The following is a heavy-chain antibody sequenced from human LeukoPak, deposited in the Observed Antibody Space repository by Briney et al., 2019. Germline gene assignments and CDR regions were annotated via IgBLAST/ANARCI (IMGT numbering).Heavy chain of an antibody. CDR2: ISSSSSYI. Sequence: PGGSLRLSCAASGFTFSSYAMSWVRQAPGKGLEWVSSISSSSSYIYYADSVKGRFTISRDNAKNSLYLQMNSLRAEDTAVYYCARWICSGGSCYKTEYDYWGQGTLVTVSS. CDR1: GFTFSSYA. J-gene: IGHJ4*02. V-gene: IGHV3-21*01. D-gene: IGHD2-15*01. CDR3: ARWICSGGSCYKTEYDY.